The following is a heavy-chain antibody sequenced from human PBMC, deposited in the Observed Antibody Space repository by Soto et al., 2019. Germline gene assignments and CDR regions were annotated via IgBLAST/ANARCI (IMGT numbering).Heavy chain of an antibody. CDR3: AKDEEEQWLVSWAFDY. Sequence: ESGGGVVQPGRSLRLSCAASGFTFSSYGMHWVRQAPGKGLEWVAVISYDGSNKYYADSVKGRFTISRDNSKNTLYLQMNSLRAEDTAVYYCAKDEEEQWLVSWAFDYWGQGTLVTVSS. D-gene: IGHD6-19*01. V-gene: IGHV3-30*18. CDR1: GFTFSSYG. CDR2: ISYDGSNK. J-gene: IGHJ4*02.